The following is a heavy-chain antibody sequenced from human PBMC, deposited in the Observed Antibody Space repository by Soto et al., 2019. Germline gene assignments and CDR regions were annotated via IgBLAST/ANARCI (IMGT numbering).Heavy chain of an antibody. J-gene: IGHJ3*02. CDR3: ARHGGGCSGGSCYSDAFDI. V-gene: IGHV4-39*01. CDR2: IYYSGST. CDR1: GGSISSSSYY. D-gene: IGHD2-15*01. Sequence: QLQLQESGPGLVKPSETLSLTCTVSGGSISSSSYYWGWISQPPGKGLEWIGSIYYSGSTYYNPSLKSRVTISVDTSKNQFSLKLSSVTAADTAVYYCARHGGGCSGGSCYSDAFDIWGQGTMVTVSS.